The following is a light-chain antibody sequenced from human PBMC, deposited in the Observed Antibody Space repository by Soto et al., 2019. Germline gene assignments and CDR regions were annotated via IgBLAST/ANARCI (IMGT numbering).Light chain of an antibody. CDR1: QSISSW. CDR2: KAS. CDR3: QHFNSYPWT. V-gene: IGKV1-5*03. Sequence: DIQMTQSPSTLSASVGDRVTITCRASQSISSWLAWYQQKPGKAPKXLINKASSLESGVPSRFSGSVSGTEFTITISSLQPDDGATYYGQHFNSYPWTFGQGTKVDIK. J-gene: IGKJ1*01.